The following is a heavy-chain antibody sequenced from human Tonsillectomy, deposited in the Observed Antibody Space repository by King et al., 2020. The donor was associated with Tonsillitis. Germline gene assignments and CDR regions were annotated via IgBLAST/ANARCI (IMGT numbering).Heavy chain of an antibody. CDR2: INHGGST. CDR3: ARRLGYFDTSAYHFDY. CDR1: GGSFSGYY. D-gene: IGHD3-22*01. J-gene: IGHJ4*02. Sequence: VQLQQWGAGLLKPSETLSLTCAVYGGSFSGYYWNWIRQPPGKGLEWIGEINHGGSTNYNPSLKSRVTISVDTSKNHFSLKLNSVTAADTAVYYCARRLGYFDTSAYHFDYWGQGTLVTVSS. V-gene: IGHV4-34*01.